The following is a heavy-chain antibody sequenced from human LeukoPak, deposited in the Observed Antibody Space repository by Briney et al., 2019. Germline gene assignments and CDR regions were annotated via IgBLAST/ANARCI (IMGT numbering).Heavy chain of an antibody. CDR2: IYSSGST. CDR3: ARGGKATVVTM. J-gene: IGHJ4*02. CDR1: GGSINSYY. V-gene: IGHV4-4*07. Sequence: SETLSLTCTVSGGSINSYYWSWIRQPAGKGLEWIGRIYSSGSTTYNPSLKSRVSMSVDTSKNQFSLKLTSVPAADTAVYYCARGGKATVVTMWGQGILVTVSS. D-gene: IGHD4-23*01.